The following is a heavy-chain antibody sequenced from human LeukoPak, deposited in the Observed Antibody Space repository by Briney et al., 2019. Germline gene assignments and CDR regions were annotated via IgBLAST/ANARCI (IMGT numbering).Heavy chain of an antibody. V-gene: IGHV1-69*05. D-gene: IGHD3-3*01. J-gene: IGHJ6*03. Sequence: SVKVSCKASVGTFSSYAISWVRHAPGQGLEWMRGIIPIFGTANYAQKFQGRVTITTDESTSTAYMELSSLRSEDTAVYYCARFTPPGDFWSGSYYMDVWGKGTTVTVSS. CDR1: VGTFSSYA. CDR3: ARFTPPGDFWSGSYYMDV. CDR2: IIPIFGTA.